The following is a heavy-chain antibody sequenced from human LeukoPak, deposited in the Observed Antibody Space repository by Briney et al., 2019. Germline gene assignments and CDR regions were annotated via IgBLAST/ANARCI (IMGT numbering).Heavy chain of an antibody. Sequence: SETLSLTCTVSGGSISSSSYYWGWIRQPPGKGLDWLGEINHSGSTNYNPSLKSRVTISVDTSKNQFSLKLSSVTAADTAVYYCVREGLVDTAMVAFDIWGQGTLVTVSS. J-gene: IGHJ3*02. D-gene: IGHD5-18*01. CDR2: INHSGST. CDR3: VREGLVDTAMVAFDI. V-gene: IGHV4-39*07. CDR1: GGSISSSSYY.